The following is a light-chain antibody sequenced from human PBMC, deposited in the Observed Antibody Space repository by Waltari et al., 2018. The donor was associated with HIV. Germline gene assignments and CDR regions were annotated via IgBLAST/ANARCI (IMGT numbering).Light chain of an antibody. Sequence: NFMLTQPHSVSESPGKTLTISCTRSSGDIARNYVPWYQQRPGSSPTTVSYGDYERPSGVPDRFSGSIDSSSNSASLTISGLKTDDEADYYCQSYDNGNWVLGGGTKLTVL. CDR1: SGDIARNY. V-gene: IGLV6-57*01. J-gene: IGLJ3*02. CDR2: GDY. CDR3: QSYDNGNWV.